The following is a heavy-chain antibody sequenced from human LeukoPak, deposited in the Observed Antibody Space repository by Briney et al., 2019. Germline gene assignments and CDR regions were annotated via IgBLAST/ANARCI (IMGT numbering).Heavy chain of an antibody. J-gene: IGHJ4*02. CDR3: ATERITIFGVVIWTFDY. D-gene: IGHD3-3*01. CDR2: IYYSGST. V-gene: IGHV4-59*12. CDR1: GDSISSYY. Sequence: SETLSLTCTVSGDSISSYYWSWIRQPPGKGLEWIGDIYYSGSTNYNPSLKSRVTISVDTSKNQFSLKLSSVTAADTAVYYCATERITIFGVVIWTFDYWGQGTLVTVSS.